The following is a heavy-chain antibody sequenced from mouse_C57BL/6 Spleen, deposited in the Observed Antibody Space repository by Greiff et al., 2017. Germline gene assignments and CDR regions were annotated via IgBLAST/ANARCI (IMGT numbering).Heavy chain of an antibody. D-gene: IGHD4-1*01. CDR2: ISYSGST. V-gene: IGHV3-1*01. J-gene: IGHJ3*01. CDR3: ARGNWDKAWFAY. CDR1: GYSITSGYD. Sequence: DVKLQESGPGMVKPSQSLSLTCTVTGYSITSGYDWHWIRHFPGNKLEWMGYISYSGSTNYNPSLQSRITITHDTSKNHFFLQLNSVTTEDTATYYCARGNWDKAWFAYWGQGTLVTVSA.